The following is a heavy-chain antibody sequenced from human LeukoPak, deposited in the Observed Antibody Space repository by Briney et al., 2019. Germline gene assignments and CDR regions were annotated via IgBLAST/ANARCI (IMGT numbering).Heavy chain of an antibody. CDR2: IIPISGTA. Sequence: PGSSVKVSCKASGGTFSSYAISWVRQAPGQGLEWMGGIIPISGTANYAQKFQGRVTITTDESTSTAYMELSSLRSEDTAVYYCARATARMIYYDSSGYLEDDYWGQGTLVTVSS. J-gene: IGHJ4*02. D-gene: IGHD3-22*01. CDR3: ARATARMIYYDSSGYLEDDY. CDR1: GGTFSSYA. V-gene: IGHV1-69*05.